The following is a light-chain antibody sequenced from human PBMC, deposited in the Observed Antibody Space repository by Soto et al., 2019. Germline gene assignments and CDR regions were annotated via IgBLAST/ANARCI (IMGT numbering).Light chain of an antibody. Sequence: DIQMTQSPSTLSASIGDRVTISCRASQNIGRWLAWYQQKPGKAPKVLIYDASNLEYGVPSRFSGSGFGTEFILTISSLQPDDFATYYCQHYNSYSEAFGQGTKVDIK. CDR2: DAS. V-gene: IGKV1-5*01. CDR1: QNIGRW. J-gene: IGKJ1*01. CDR3: QHYNSYSEA.